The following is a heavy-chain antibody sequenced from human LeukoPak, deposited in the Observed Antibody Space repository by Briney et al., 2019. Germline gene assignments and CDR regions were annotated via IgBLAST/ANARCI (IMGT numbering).Heavy chain of an antibody. CDR1: GYTFTGYY. CDR3: ARKRWFGELSSDY. CDR2: INPNSGGT. D-gene: IGHD3-10*01. J-gene: IGHJ4*02. Sequence: ASVKVSCKASGYTFTGYYMHWVRQAPGQGLEGMGWINPNSGGTNYAQKFQGRVTMTRDTSISTAYMELSRLRSDDTAVYYCARKRWFGELSSDYWGQGTLVTVSS. V-gene: IGHV1-2*02.